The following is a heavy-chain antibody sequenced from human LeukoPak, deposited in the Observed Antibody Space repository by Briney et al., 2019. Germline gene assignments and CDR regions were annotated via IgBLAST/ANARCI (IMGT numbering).Heavy chain of an antibody. J-gene: IGHJ4*02. CDR1: GFSFTNYA. CDR3: AKSPGSSGWFFDS. Sequence: PGGSLRLSCAASGFSFTNYAMTWVRQAPGKGLEWVSSISGSGTNTYYADSVKGRFTISRDTSNNSLLLQMNSLRADDTAVYYCAKSPGSSGWFFDSWGQGTLVTVSS. V-gene: IGHV3-23*01. CDR2: ISGSGTNT. D-gene: IGHD6-19*01.